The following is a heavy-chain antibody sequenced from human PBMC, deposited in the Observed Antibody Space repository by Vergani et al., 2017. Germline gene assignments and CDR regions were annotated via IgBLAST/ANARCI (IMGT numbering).Heavy chain of an antibody. CDR2: IYISGST. V-gene: IGHV4-61*02. Sequence: QVQLQESGPGLVKPSQTLSLTCTVSGDSISSGSYYWSWIRQPAGKGLEWIGRIYISGSTNYNPSLKSRVTISVDTSKNQFSLKLSSVTAADTAVYYCARDTRYYYGSGSYSVPYYYYGMDVWGQGTTVTVSS. J-gene: IGHJ6*02. D-gene: IGHD3-10*01. CDR1: GDSISSGSYY. CDR3: ARDTRYYYGSGSYSVPYYYYGMDV.